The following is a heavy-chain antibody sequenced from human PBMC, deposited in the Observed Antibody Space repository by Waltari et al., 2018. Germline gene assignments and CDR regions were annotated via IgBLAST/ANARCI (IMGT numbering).Heavy chain of an antibody. J-gene: IGHJ4*02. V-gene: IGHV3-20*01. CDR2: MNWNGGST. Sequence: EVQLVESGGGVVRPGGSLRLSCAASGFTFDDYGMSWVRQAPGKGLVRFFCMNWNGGSTGYADSVKVRFTISRDNAKNSLYLQMNSLRAEDTALDHWARDMGRGPLSGYWGQGTLVTVSS. CDR3: ARDMGRGPLSGY. CDR1: GFTFDDYG. D-gene: IGHD3-10*01.